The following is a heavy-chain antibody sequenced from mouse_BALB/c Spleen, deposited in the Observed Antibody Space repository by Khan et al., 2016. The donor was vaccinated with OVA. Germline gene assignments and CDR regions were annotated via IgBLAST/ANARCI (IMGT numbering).Heavy chain of an antibody. CDR1: GFTFSTYG. V-gene: IGHV5-6*01. CDR2: VSTGGGYT. Sequence: MQLEESGGDLVKPGGSLKLSCAASGFTFSTYGMSWVRQTPDKRLEWVATVSTGGGYTYYPDSVKGRFTISRDNAKNTLYLQMSGPKSEDTAMFYCTRLAYYYDSEGFAYWGQGTLVTVSA. J-gene: IGHJ3*01. D-gene: IGHD1-1*01. CDR3: TRLAYYYDSEGFAY.